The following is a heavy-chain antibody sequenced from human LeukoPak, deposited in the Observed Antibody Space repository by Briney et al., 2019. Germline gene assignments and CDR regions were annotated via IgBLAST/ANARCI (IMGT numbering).Heavy chain of an antibody. V-gene: IGHV3-23*01. CDR3: AELGITMIGGV. J-gene: IGHJ6*04. CDR1: GFTFSNYD. D-gene: IGHD3-10*02. Sequence: GGSLGLSCAASGFTFSNYDMSWVRQAPGKGLEWVSAISGSGGSTYYADSVKGRFTISRDNAKNSLYLQMNSLRAEDTAVYYCAELGITMIGGVWGKGTTVTISS. CDR2: ISGSGGST.